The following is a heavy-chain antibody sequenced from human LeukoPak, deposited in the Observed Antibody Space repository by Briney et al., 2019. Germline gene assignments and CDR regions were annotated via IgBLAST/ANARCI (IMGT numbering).Heavy chain of an antibody. CDR2: IYYSGST. Sequence: SETLSLTCTVSGGSISSYYWSWIRQPPGKGLEWIGYIYYSGSTNYNPSLKSRVTISVDTSKNQFSLKLSSVTAADTAVYYCARGEVVNAFDNWGQGTMVTVSS. CDR3: ARGEVVNAFDN. J-gene: IGHJ3*02. D-gene: IGHD4-23*01. V-gene: IGHV4-59*01. CDR1: GGSISSYY.